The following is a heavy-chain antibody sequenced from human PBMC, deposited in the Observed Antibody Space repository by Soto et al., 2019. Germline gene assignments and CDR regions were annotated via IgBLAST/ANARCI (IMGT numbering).Heavy chain of an antibody. CDR1: GYTFRGHG. J-gene: IGHJ4*02. Sequence: PGGSLRLSCEGFGYTFRGHGMIWVRQAPGKGLECVSYISSDETIVNYADSVKGRFTISRDSAKNSLFLQMNSLRDEDTAVYYCVRGGGVGTTWGYYWGQGAQVTVSS. CDR2: ISSDETIV. V-gene: IGHV3-48*02. CDR3: VRGGGVGTTWGYY. D-gene: IGHD1-26*01.